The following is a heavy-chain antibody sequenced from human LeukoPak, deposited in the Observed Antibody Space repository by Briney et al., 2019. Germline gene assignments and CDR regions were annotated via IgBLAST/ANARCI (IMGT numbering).Heavy chain of an antibody. V-gene: IGHV4-4*07. CDR2: IYTSATTNYNPSLT. J-gene: IGHJ5*02. CDR3: ARVPSWQREDWFDP. CDR1: GGSISGYY. D-gene: IGHD1-26*01. Sequence: SETLSLTCTVSGGSISGYYWIWIRQPAGEGLEWIGRIYTSATTNYNPSLTNYNPSLKSRLTMSVDMSKNQFSLKLSSVTAADTAVYYCARVPSWQREDWFDPWGQGTLVTVSS.